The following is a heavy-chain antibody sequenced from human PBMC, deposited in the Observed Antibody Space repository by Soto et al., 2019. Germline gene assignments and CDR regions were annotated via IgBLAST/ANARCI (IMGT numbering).Heavy chain of an antibody. V-gene: IGHV3-23*01. CDR2: ITNTGGDT. J-gene: IGHJ4*02. CDR1: GFTFSSNA. Sequence: GGSLRLSCAASGFTFSSNAMTWARRAPGKGLEWVSVITNTGGDTLYADSVKGRFTMSRDNSKNILYLQMNSLRAEDTAIYYCARASGESYPGSRVFDSWGQGTRVTVSS. D-gene: IGHD3-10*01. CDR3: ARASGESYPGSRVFDS.